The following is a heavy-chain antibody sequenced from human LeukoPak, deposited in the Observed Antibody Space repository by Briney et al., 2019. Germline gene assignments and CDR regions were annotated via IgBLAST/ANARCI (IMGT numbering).Heavy chain of an antibody. J-gene: IGHJ4*02. V-gene: IGHV4-59*01. Sequence: SETLSLTCTVSGGSISSYYWSWIRQPPGKGLELIGYIHYSGSTYYNPSLKSRVTISVDTSKNQFSLKVRSVTAADTAVYYCASYYASGRNYFDFWGQGTLVTVSS. CDR1: GGSISSYY. CDR3: ASYYASGRNYFDF. D-gene: IGHD3-10*01. CDR2: IHYSGST.